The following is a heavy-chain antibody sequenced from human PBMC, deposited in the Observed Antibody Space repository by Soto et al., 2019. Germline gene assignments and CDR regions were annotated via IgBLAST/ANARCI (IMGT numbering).Heavy chain of an antibody. Sequence: PSQTLSLTCAISGDSVSSNSAAWNWIRQSPSRGLEWLGRTYYRSKWYNDYAVSVKSRITINPDTSKNQFSLQLNSVTPEDTAVYYCARDLPYDILTGYYPPYYYGMDVWGQGTTVTVAS. J-gene: IGHJ6*02. CDR2: TYYRSKWYN. CDR1: GDSVSSNSAA. D-gene: IGHD3-9*01. CDR3: ARDLPYDILTGYYPPYYYGMDV. V-gene: IGHV6-1*01.